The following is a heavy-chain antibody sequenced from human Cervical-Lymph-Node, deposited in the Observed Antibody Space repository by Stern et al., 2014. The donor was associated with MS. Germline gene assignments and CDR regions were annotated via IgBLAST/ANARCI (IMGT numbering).Heavy chain of an antibody. V-gene: IGHV4-59*01. J-gene: IGHJ4*02. D-gene: IGHD3-10*01. Sequence: QVQLQESGPGLVKPSETLSLTFTVSGGSISSYYWSWIRQPPGKGLEWIGYIYYSGSTNYNPSLKGRVTISVDTSKNQFSLKLSSVTAADTAVYYCARDRSLLFWGQGTLVTVSS. CDR3: ARDRSLLF. CDR1: GGSISSYY. CDR2: IYYSGST.